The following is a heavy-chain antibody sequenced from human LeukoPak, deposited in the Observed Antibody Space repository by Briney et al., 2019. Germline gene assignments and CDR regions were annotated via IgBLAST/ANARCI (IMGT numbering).Heavy chain of an antibody. V-gene: IGHV4-4*08. D-gene: IGHD1-26*01. CDR1: DGSISSYY. CDR2: IYSSGST. CDR3: ARSSGSYYFGYYGMDV. Sequence: PSETLSLTCTVSDGSISSYYWSWIRQPPGKGLEWIGYIYSSGSTDSNPSLKSRVSMSVDMSKNHFSLRLNSLTAADTAVYYCARSSGSYYFGYYGMDVWGQGTTVTVSS. J-gene: IGHJ6*02.